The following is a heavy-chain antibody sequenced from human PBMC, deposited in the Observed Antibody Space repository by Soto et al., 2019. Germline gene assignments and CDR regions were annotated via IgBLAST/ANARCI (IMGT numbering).Heavy chain of an antibody. V-gene: IGHV1-2*02. CDR3: AGGDGYTYGTPFAY. D-gene: IGHD5-12*01. Sequence: ASVKVSCKASGYIFTGYYMHWVRQAPGQGLEWMGWINPNSGGTNYAQRFQGRVTMTRDTSISTSYMELSRLRSDDTAVYYCAGGDGYTYGTPFAYWGQGTLVTVSS. CDR1: GYIFTGYY. CDR2: INPNSGGT. J-gene: IGHJ4*02.